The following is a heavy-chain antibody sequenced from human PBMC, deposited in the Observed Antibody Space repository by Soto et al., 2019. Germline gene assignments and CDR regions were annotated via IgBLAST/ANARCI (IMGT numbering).Heavy chain of an antibody. CDR2: INAANGDT. D-gene: IGHD6-13*01. J-gene: IGHJ5*02. V-gene: IGHV1-3*01. Sequence: ASVKVSCKASGYTFTSYGIHWVRQAPGQRLEWMGWINAANGDTKYSPKFQGRVTITRDTSASTAYMELSSLRSEDTAVYYCVRRHVSATGIDWFNPWGQGTQVTVSS. CDR3: VRRHVSATGIDWFNP. CDR1: GYTFTSYG.